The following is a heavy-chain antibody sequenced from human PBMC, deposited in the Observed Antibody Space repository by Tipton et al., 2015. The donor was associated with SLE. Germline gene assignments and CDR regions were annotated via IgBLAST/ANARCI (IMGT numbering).Heavy chain of an antibody. CDR1: GYSISSGYY. V-gene: IGHV4-38-2*02. CDR2: IYHSGST. J-gene: IGHJ6*03. CDR3: ARGRYGSGSYYIPPYMDV. Sequence: TLSLTCTVSGYSISSGYYWGWIRQPPGKGLEWIGNIYHSGSTYYNPSLKSRVTISVDTSKNQFSLKLSSVTAADTAVYYCARGRYGSGSYYIPPYMDVWSKGTTVTVSS. D-gene: IGHD3-10*01.